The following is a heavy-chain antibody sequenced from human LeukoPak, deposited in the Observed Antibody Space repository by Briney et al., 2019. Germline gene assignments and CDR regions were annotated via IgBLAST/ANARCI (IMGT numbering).Heavy chain of an antibody. CDR2: ISYDGSNK. V-gene: IGHV3-30*19. D-gene: IGHD5-18*01. Sequence: PGGSLRLSCAASGFTFSSYGMHWVRQAPGKGLEWVAVISYDGSNKYYADSVKGRFTISRDNSKNTLYLQMNSLRAEDTAVYYCARESYGSTFDYWGQGTLVTVSS. CDR1: GFTFSSYG. J-gene: IGHJ4*02. CDR3: ARESYGSTFDY.